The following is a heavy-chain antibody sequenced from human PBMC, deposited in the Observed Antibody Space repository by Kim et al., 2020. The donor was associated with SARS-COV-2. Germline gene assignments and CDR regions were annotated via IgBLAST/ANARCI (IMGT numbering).Heavy chain of an antibody. J-gene: IGHJ3*02. CDR3: VKDLGSSWYDAFDI. CDR1: GFTFSSYA. CDR2: ISSDGGIP. D-gene: IGHD6-13*01. V-gene: IGHV3-64D*06. Sequence: GGSLRLSCSASGFTFSSYAMHWVRQAPGKGLQYVSAISSDGGIPYYADSVKGRFTISRDNYKKKLYLQMSSLRAEDTAVYYCVKDLGSSWYDAFDIWGQGTMVTVSS.